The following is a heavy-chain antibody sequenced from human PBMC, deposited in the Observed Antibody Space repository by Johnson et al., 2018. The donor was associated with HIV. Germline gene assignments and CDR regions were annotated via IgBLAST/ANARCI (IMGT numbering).Heavy chain of an antibody. CDR1: GFTFSNAW. CDR3: TTYSIIHAFDI. J-gene: IGHJ3*02. V-gene: IGHV3-15*01. CDR2: IKSKTDGGTT. D-gene: IGHD6-13*01. Sequence: VQLVASAGGKVQPGRSLRLSCAASGFTFSNAWMSWVRQAPGKGLEWVGRIKSKTDGGTTDYAAPVKGRFTISRDDSKNTLYLQMNSLKTEDTAVYYCTTYSIIHAFDIWGQGTMVTVSS.